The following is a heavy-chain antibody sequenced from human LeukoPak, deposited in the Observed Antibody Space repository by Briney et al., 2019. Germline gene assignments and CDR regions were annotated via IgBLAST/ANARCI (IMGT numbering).Heavy chain of an antibody. CDR2: ISAYNGDT. CDR3: ARDRLLDSSRVFDY. J-gene: IGHJ4*02. CDR1: GYTFTSYD. D-gene: IGHD6-13*01. Sequence: ASVKVSCKASGYTFTSYDINWVRQAPGHRLEWLGWISAYNGDTNSAQKLQGRVTMTTDTSTSTAYMDLRSLTSDDTAVYYCARDRLLDSSRVFDYWGQGTLVTVSS. V-gene: IGHV1-18*01.